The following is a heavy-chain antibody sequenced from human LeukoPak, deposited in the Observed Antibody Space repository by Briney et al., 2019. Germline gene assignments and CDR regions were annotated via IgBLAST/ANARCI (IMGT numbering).Heavy chain of an antibody. CDR2: IWYDGSNK. V-gene: IGHV3-33*01. CDR3: ARARGYCSGGSCPALGGMDV. CDR1: GFTFSSYG. D-gene: IGHD2-15*01. J-gene: IGHJ6*04. Sequence: GRSLRLSCAASGFTFSSYGMHWVRQAPGKGLEWVAVIWYDGSNKYYADSVKGRFTISRDNSKNTQYLQMNSLRAEDTAVYYCARARGYCSGGSCPALGGMDVWGKGTTVTVSS.